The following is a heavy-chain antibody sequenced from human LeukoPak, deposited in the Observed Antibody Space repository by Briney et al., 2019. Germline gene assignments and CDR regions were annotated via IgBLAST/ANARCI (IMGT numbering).Heavy chain of an antibody. Sequence: PSETLSLTCAVYGGSFSGYYWSWIRQPPGKGLEWIGEINHSGSTDYNPSLKSRVTISVDTSKNQFSLKLSSVTAADTAVYYCAGSSYYDSSGYYGARGLFDYWGQGTLVTVSS. D-gene: IGHD3-22*01. CDR3: AGSSYYDSSGYYGARGLFDY. CDR2: INHSGST. J-gene: IGHJ4*02. V-gene: IGHV4-34*01. CDR1: GGSFSGYY.